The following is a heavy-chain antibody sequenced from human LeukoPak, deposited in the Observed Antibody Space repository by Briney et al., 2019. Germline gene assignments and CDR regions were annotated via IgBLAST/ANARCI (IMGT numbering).Heavy chain of an antibody. D-gene: IGHD3-10*01. CDR1: GGSINSGSYY. Sequence: PSETLSLTCTVSGGSINSGSYYWSWIRQPAGKGLEWIGRIHTSGGTDYNPSLKSRVSISVDTSKSQFSLNLSSVTAADTAVYYCARDGPMYYYGSGSYRGFDPWGQGTLVTVSS. CDR2: IHTSGGT. CDR3: ARDGPMYYYGSGSYRGFDP. V-gene: IGHV4-61*02. J-gene: IGHJ5*02.